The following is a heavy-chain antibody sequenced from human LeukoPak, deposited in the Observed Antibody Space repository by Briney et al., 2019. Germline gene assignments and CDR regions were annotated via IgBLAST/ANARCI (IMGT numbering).Heavy chain of an antibody. V-gene: IGHV4-34*01. Sequence: SETLSLTCAVYGGSFSGYYWSWIRQPPGKGLEWIGEINHSGSTNYNPSLKSRVTISVDTSKNQFSLKLSSVTAADTAVYYCARERFLDNWFDPWGKGTLVTVSS. D-gene: IGHD3-3*01. CDR2: INHSGST. J-gene: IGHJ5*02. CDR3: ARERFLDNWFDP. CDR1: GGSFSGYY.